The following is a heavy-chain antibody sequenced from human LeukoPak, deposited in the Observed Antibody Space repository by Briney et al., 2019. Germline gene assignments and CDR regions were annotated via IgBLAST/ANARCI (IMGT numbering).Heavy chain of an antibody. Sequence: PSETLSLTCTVSGGSISSSSYYWGWIRQPPGKGLEWIGSMYYRGSTYNNPSLKSRVTISVDTSKNQFSLKLSSVTAADTAVYYCARLSSMYVVVVPAAHYFDYWGQGTLVTVSS. CDR3: ARLSSMYVVVVPAAHYFDY. V-gene: IGHV4-39*01. J-gene: IGHJ4*02. CDR2: MYYRGST. D-gene: IGHD2-2*01. CDR1: GGSISSSSYY.